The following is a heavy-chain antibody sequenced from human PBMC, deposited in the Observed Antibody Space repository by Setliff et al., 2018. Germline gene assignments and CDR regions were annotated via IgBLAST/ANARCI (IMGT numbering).Heavy chain of an antibody. CDR3: ARGKGIWPRGSFEY. J-gene: IGHJ4*02. V-gene: IGHV3-7*03. CDR1: GFTFRDYS. D-gene: IGHD2-15*01. Sequence: PGGSLRLSCATSGFTFRDYSLTWVRQAPGKGLEWVANINEDGSEKYYMDSVKGRFTISRDNAKNSLYLQMNSLRAEDTAVYYCARGKGIWPRGSFEYWGQGTPVTVSS. CDR2: INEDGSEK.